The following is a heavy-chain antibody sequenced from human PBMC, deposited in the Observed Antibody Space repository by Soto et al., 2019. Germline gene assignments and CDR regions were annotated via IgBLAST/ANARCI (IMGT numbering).Heavy chain of an antibody. V-gene: IGHV3-23*01. CDR3: AHPRGYGVFDAYDI. J-gene: IGHJ3*02. CDR1: GFTFSTYA. Sequence: GGSLRLSCAASGFTFSTYAMSWVRQAPGKGLEWVSAISGTGDYTYNADSVKGRFTISRDNPINALYLQMNRLRIEDTAVYYCAHPRGYGVFDAYDIWGQGTMVTVSS. D-gene: IGHD4-17*01. CDR2: ISGTGDYT.